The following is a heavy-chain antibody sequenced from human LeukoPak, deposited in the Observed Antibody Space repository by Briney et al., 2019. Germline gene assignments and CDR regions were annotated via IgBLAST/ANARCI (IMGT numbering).Heavy chain of an antibody. CDR1: GVTFSSCS. Sequence: GGSLRLSCAASGVTFSSCSMNWVRQAPGKGLEWVSSISSSSSYIYYADSVKGRFTISRDNAKNSLYLQMNSLRAEDTAVYYCARSEYGTGRYAFYFDYWGQGTQVTVSS. CDR2: ISSSSSYI. J-gene: IGHJ4*02. D-gene: IGHD3-10*01. V-gene: IGHV3-21*01. CDR3: ARSEYGTGRYAFYFDY.